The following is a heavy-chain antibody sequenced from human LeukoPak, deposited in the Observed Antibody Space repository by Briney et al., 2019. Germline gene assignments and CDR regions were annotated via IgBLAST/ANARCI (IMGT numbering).Heavy chain of an antibody. V-gene: IGHV3-48*01. D-gene: IGHD4-11*01. CDR3: ARLAIGGIDFSNPEFDP. J-gene: IGHJ5*02. Sequence: GGSLRLSCAASGFTFSSYSMNWVRQAPGKGLEWVAYITSRSGTRFYADSVKGRFTISRDNAENSMYLQMNNLRVEDTAVYYCARLAIGGIDFSNPEFDPWGQGTLVTVSS. CDR2: ITSRSGTR. CDR1: GFTFSSYS.